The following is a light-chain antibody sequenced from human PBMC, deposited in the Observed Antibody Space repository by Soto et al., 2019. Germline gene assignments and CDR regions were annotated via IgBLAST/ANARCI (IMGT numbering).Light chain of an antibody. CDR1: QSVTSY. J-gene: IGKJ4*01. V-gene: IGKV3-20*01. CDR3: QQYGSSPPLT. CDR2: GAS. Sequence: EIVLTQSPVTLSLSPGERGTLSCRASQSVTSYLAWYQQKPGQAPRLLIYGASSRATGIPDRFSGSGSGTDFTLTISRLEPEDFAVYYCQQYGSSPPLTFGGGTKVDIK.